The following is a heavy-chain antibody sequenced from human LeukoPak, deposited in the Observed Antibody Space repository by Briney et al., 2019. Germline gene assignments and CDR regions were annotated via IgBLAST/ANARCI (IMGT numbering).Heavy chain of an antibody. Sequence: GGSLRLSCAASGFTFSSYSMNWVRQAPGKGLEWVSSISSSSSYIYYADPVKGRFTISRDNSKNTLYLQMNSLRAEDTAVYYCARVRHDYGAFDYWGQGTLVTVSS. D-gene: IGHD4-17*01. CDR2: ISSSSSYI. CDR1: GFTFSSYS. CDR3: ARVRHDYGAFDY. J-gene: IGHJ4*02. V-gene: IGHV3-21*01.